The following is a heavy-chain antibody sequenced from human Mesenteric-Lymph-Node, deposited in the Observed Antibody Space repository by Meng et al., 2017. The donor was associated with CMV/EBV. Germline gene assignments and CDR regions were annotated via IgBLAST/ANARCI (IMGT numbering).Heavy chain of an antibody. CDR3: ARDYNYYDSSGHAY. D-gene: IGHD3-22*01. J-gene: IGHJ4*02. CDR1: GFTFSSDG. V-gene: IGHV3-30*04. Sequence: SGFTFSSDGMHWVRQATGKGLEWVGGITYDGSNKYYAESVKGRFTISRDTSKNTLYLQMNSLRAEDTAVYYCARDYNYYDSSGHAYWGQGTLVTVSS. CDR2: ITYDGSNK.